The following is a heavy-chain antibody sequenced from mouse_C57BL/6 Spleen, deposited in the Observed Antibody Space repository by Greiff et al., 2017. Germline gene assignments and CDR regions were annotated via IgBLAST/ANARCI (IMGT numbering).Heavy chain of an antibody. Sequence: QVQLKESGAELVKPGASVKISCKASGYAFSSYWMNWVKQRPGKGLEWIGQIYPGDGDTNYNGKFKGKATLTADKSSSTAYMQLSSLTSEDSAVYFCARRGKLFYYAMDYWGQGTSVTVSS. D-gene: IGHD1-1*02. CDR1: GYAFSSYW. CDR3: ARRGKLFYYAMDY. V-gene: IGHV1-80*01. J-gene: IGHJ4*01. CDR2: IYPGDGDT.